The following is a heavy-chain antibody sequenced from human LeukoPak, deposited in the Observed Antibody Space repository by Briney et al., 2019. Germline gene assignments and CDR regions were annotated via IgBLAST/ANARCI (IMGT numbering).Heavy chain of an antibody. CDR1: GFTFSSYS. J-gene: IGHJ4*02. CDR2: ISSSSSYI. Sequence: PGGSLRLSCAASGFTFSSYSMNWVRQAPGKGLEWVSSISSSSSYIYYADSVKGRFTISRDNAKNSLYLQMSSLRAEDTAVYYCARDDHREYYYDSSGYYGVYWGQGTLVTVSS. CDR3: ARDDHREYYYDSSGYYGVY. D-gene: IGHD3-22*01. V-gene: IGHV3-21*01.